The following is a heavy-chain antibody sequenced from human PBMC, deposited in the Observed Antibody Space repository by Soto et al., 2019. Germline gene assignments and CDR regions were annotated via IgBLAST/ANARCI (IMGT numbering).Heavy chain of an antibody. V-gene: IGHV1-69*01. D-gene: IGHD6-19*01. CDR1: GGTFSSYA. Sequence: QVQLVQSGAEVKKPGSSVKVSCKASGGTFSSYAISWVRQAPGQGLEWMGGIIPIFGTANYAQKFQGRVTITADESTSTAYVELSSLRYEYTAVYYCARGYSSGWLGGHFQHWGQGTLVTVSS. CDR3: ARGYSSGWLGGHFQH. J-gene: IGHJ1*01. CDR2: IIPIFGTA.